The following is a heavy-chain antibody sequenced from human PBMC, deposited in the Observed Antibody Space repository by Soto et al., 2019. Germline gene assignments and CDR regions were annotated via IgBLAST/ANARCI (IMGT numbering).Heavy chain of an antibody. CDR2: ISGSGGST. J-gene: IGHJ5*02. Sequence: EVQLLESGGGLVQPGGSLRLSCAASGFTFSSYAMSWVRQAPGKGLEWVSAISGSGGSTYYADSVKGRFTISRDNSKNTLYLQMNSLRAEDTAVYYCAKEQIVVVTAISEVDLFDPWGQGTLVTVSS. CDR3: AKEQIVVVTAISEVDLFDP. V-gene: IGHV3-23*01. CDR1: GFTFSSYA. D-gene: IGHD2-21*02.